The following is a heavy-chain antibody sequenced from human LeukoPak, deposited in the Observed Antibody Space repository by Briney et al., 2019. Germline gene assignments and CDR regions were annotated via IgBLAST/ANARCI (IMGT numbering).Heavy chain of an antibody. Sequence: GGSLRLSCAASGFTFNNYSMNWVRQAPGKGLEWVSYISGNSSNIYYADSVKGRFTISRNNAKNSLYPQMNGLRAEDTAVYYGARLVGDRTIYDYWGQGTLVTVSS. D-gene: IGHD1-26*01. CDR1: GFTFNNYS. CDR2: ISGNSSNI. CDR3: ARLVGDRTIYDY. J-gene: IGHJ4*02. V-gene: IGHV3-48*04.